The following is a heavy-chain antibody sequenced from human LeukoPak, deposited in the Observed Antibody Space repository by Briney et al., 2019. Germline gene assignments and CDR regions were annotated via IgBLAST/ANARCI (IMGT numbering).Heavy chain of an antibody. Sequence: SETLSLTCTVSGGSISSGSYYWSWIRQPAGKGLEWIGRIYTSGSTNYNPSLKSRVTISVDTSKNQFSLKLSSVTVADTAVYYCARVPPYDYGDQDYWGQGTLVTVSS. V-gene: IGHV4-61*02. CDR2: IYTSGST. D-gene: IGHD4-17*01. CDR1: GGSISSGSYY. CDR3: ARVPPYDYGDQDY. J-gene: IGHJ4*02.